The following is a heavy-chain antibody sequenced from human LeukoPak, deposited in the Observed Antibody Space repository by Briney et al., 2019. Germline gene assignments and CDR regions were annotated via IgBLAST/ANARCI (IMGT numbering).Heavy chain of an antibody. CDR3: ARSQTLIDY. Sequence: ASVKVSCKTSGYTFSGYYIHRVRQAPGQGLEWMGHINPHSDGTNSAQKSQGRVTMTRDTFISTAYMELSRLRSDDTATYYCARSQTLIDYWGQGTVVTVSS. CDR2: INPHSDGT. CDR1: GYTFSGYY. V-gene: IGHV1-2*06. J-gene: IGHJ4*02.